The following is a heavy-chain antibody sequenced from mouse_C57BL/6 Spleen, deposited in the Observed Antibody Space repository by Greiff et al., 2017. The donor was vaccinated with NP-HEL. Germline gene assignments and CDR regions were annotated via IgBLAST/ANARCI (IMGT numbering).Heavy chain of an antibody. CDR3: ARGYYYGSSYWYFDV. V-gene: IGHV1-52*01. Sequence: QVQLQQSGAELVRPGSSVKLSCKASGYTFTSYWMHWVKQRPIQGLEWIGNIDPSDSETHYNQKFKDKATLTVDKSSSTAYMQLSSLTSEDSAVYYCARGYYYGSSYWYFDVWGTGTTVTVSS. J-gene: IGHJ1*03. D-gene: IGHD1-1*01. CDR1: GYTFTSYW. CDR2: IDPSDSET.